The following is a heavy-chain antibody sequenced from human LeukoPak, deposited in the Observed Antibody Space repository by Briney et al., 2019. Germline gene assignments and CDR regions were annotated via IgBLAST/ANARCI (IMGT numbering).Heavy chain of an antibody. V-gene: IGHV1-2*06. Sequence: GASVKVSCKASGYTFTGYYMHWVRQAPGQGLEWMGRINPNSGGTNYAQKFQGRVTMTRDTSISTAYMELSRLRSDDTAVYYCARDPLYYDILTGYSLDVWGQGTTVTVSS. J-gene: IGHJ6*02. CDR3: ARDPLYYDILTGYSLDV. D-gene: IGHD3-9*01. CDR1: GYTFTGYY. CDR2: INPNSGGT.